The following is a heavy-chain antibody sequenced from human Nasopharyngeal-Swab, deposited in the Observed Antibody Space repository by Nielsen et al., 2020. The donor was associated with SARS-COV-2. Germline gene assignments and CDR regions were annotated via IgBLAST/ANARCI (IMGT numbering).Heavy chain of an antibody. Sequence: SETLSLTCSVSGASISNRTYYWGWIRQPPEKGLQWIGTVFYTGTYYNPSPQSRVTISVDTSKNQFSLKLTSVTAADTAVYYCVRDESGDYLGLPFDSWGPGTLVTVSS. CDR3: VRDESGDYLGLPFDS. CDR1: GASISNRTYY. J-gene: IGHJ4*02. CDR2: VFYTGT. V-gene: IGHV4-39*07. D-gene: IGHD4-17*01.